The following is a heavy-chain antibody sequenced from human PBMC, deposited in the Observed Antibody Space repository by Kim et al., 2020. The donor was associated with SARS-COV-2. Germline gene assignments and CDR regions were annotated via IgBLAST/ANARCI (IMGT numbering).Heavy chain of an antibody. D-gene: IGHD1-26*01. V-gene: IGHV4-31*03. Sequence: SETLSLTCTVSGGSISSGGYYWSWIRQHPGKGLEWIGYIYYSGSTYYNPSLKSRVTISVDTSKNQFSLKLSSVTAADTAVYYCAREVYSGSAYRLNDAFDIWGQGTMVTVSS. CDR3: AREVYSGSAYRLNDAFDI. J-gene: IGHJ3*02. CDR2: IYYSGST. CDR1: GGSISSGGYY.